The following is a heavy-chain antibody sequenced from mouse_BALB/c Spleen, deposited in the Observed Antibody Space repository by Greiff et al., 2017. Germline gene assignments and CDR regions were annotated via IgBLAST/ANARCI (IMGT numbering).Heavy chain of an antibody. CDR1: GFTFSSYA. CDR3: ARGELDY. CDR2: ISSGGST. D-gene: IGHD1-3*01. J-gene: IGHJ2*01. V-gene: IGHV5-6-5*01. Sequence: EVKLVESGGGLVKPGGSLKLSCAASGFTFSSYAMSWVRQTPEMRLEWVASISSGGSTYYPDSVKGRFTISRDNARNILYLQMSSLRSEDTAMYYCARGELDYWGQGTTLTVSS.